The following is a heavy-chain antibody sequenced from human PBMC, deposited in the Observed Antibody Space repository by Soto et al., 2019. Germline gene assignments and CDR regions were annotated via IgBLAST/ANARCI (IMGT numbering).Heavy chain of an antibody. CDR1: GGTFSSYT. D-gene: IGHD3-9*01. J-gene: IGHJ6*02. V-gene: IGHV1-69*02. CDR3: AARLTGYYTAPMDV. Sequence: SVKVSCKASGGTFSSYTISWVLQAPGQGLEWMGRIIPILGIANYAQKFQGRVTITADKSTSTAYMELSSLRSEDTAVYYCAARLTGYYTAPMDVWGQGTTVTVSS. CDR2: IIPILGIA.